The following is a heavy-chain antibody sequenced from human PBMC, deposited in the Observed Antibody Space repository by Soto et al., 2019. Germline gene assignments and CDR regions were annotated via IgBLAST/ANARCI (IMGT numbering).Heavy chain of an antibody. J-gene: IGHJ3*02. V-gene: IGHV3-33*01. CDR3: ARDGDFWSGTLRADDAFDI. D-gene: IGHD3-3*01. Sequence: QVQLVESGGGVVQPGRSLRLSCAASGFTFSSYGMHGVRQAPGKGLEWVAVIWYDGSNKYYADSVKGRFTISRDNSKNTLYLQMNSLRAEDTAVYYCARDGDFWSGTLRADDAFDIWGQGTMVTVSS. CDR2: IWYDGSNK. CDR1: GFTFSSYG.